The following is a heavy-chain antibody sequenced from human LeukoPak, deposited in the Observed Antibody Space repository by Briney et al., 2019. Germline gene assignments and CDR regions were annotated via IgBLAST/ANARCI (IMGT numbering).Heavy chain of an antibody. CDR1: GFTFSGYA. CDR3: ARERSGYDHQY. CDR2: ITYDGRGK. D-gene: IGHD5-12*01. Sequence: PGGSLRLSCAASGFTFSGYAMHWVRHARGKGLEGVILITYDGRGKYYADAVKGRFTISRDTSENMLYLQMNSLRPEDTAVYYCARERSGYDHQYWGQGTLVTVSS. V-gene: IGHV3-30*04. J-gene: IGHJ4*02.